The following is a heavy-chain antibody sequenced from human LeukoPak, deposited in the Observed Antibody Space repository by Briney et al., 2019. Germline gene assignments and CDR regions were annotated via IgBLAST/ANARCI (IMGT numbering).Heavy chain of an antibody. CDR2: IYYSGST. CDR3: ASSIRFLEWPSLYYYYYGMDV. Sequence: SETLSLTCTVSGGSISSYYWSWIRQPPGKGLEWIGYIYYSGSTNYNPSLKSRVTISVDTSKNQFSLKLSSVTAADTAVYYCASSIRFLEWPSLYYYYYGMDVWGQGTTVTVSS. CDR1: GGSISSYY. V-gene: IGHV4-59*01. D-gene: IGHD3-3*01. J-gene: IGHJ6*02.